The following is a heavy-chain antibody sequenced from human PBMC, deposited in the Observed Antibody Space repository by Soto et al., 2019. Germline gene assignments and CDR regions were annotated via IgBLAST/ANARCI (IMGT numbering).Heavy chain of an antibody. Sequence: PSEMLCLTCTVSCGSIIGRGCYWSCIRQPPGKGLEWIGYIYYSGSTYYNPSLKSRVTISVDTSKNQFSLKLSSVTAADTAVYYCARDGPIFGVAPNYSYGMDVWGQGTTVTVSS. CDR1: CGSIIGRGCY. CDR3: ARDGPIFGVAPNYSYGMDV. D-gene: IGHD3-3*01. V-gene: IGHV4-30-4*08. CDR2: IYYSGST. J-gene: IGHJ6*02.